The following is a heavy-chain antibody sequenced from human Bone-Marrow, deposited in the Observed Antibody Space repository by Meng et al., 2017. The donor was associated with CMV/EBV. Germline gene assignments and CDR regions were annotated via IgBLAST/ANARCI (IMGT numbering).Heavy chain of an antibody. J-gene: IGHJ4*02. CDR1: GFTFRNYA. V-gene: IGHV3-23*03. CDR2: IHNGGSAT. Sequence: GESLKISCAASGFTFRNYAMSWVRQAPGKGLEWVSVIHNGGSATYYADSVKGRFTISRHDSKNTLYLQMNSLRAEDTAVYYCAKQGGPYQYYVDYWGQGTLVTVSS. CDR3: AKQGGPYQYYVDY. D-gene: IGHD2-15*01.